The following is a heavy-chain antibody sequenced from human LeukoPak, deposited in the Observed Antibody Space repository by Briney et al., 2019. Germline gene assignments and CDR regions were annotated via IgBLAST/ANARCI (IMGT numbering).Heavy chain of an antibody. CDR2: ISYDGSNK. CDR3: ASVGSYCGGDCQQSRDY. CDR1: GCTFSSYA. V-gene: IGHV3-30-3*01. D-gene: IGHD2-21*02. Sequence: GGSLRLSCAASGCTFSSYAMHWVRQAPGKGLEWVAVISYDGSNKYYADSVKGRFTISRDNSKNTLYLQMNSLRAEDTAVYYCASVGSYCGGDCQQSRDYWGQGTLVTVSS. J-gene: IGHJ4*02.